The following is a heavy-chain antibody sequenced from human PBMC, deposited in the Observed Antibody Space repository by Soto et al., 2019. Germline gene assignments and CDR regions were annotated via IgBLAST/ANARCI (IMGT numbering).Heavy chain of an antibody. CDR1: GGSISSYY. Sequence: SETLSLTCTVSGGSISSYYWSWIRQPPGKGLEWIGYIYYSGSTNYNPSLKSRVTISVDTSKNQFSLKLSSVTAADTAVYYCASIHYYGSGSYWAHYYYMDVWGKGTTVTSP. CDR2: IYYSGST. J-gene: IGHJ6*03. V-gene: IGHV4-59*01. CDR3: ASIHYYGSGSYWAHYYYMDV. D-gene: IGHD3-10*01.